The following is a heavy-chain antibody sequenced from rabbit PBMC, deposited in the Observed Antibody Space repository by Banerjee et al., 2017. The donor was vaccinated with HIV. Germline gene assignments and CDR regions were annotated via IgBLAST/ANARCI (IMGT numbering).Heavy chain of an antibody. V-gene: IGHV1S40*01. CDR1: GFSFSSSYY. D-gene: IGHD4-1*01. Sequence: QSLEESGGDLVKPGASLTLTCTASGFSFSSSYYMCWVRQAPGKGLELIGCIDAGSSGNTNYASWAKGRFTISKTSSTTVTLQMTSLTAADTATYFCARDLAGVIGWNFDLWGPGTLVTVS. CDR3: ARDLAGVIGWNFDL. CDR2: IDAGSSGNT. J-gene: IGHJ4*01.